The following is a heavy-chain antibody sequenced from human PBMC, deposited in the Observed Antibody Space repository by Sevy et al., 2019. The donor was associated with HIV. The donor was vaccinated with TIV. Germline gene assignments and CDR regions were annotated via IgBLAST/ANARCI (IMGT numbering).Heavy chain of an antibody. CDR1: GFTFSDYY. D-gene: IGHD2-21*02. Sequence: GGSLRLSCAASGFTFSDYYMSWIRQAPGKGLEWVSYISSSGSTIYYADSVKGRFTISRDNAKNSLYLQMNSLRAEDTAVYYCARDVAATKLRIGFDIWGQGTMVTVSS. J-gene: IGHJ3*02. CDR3: ARDVAATKLRIGFDI. V-gene: IGHV3-11*01. CDR2: ISSSGSTI.